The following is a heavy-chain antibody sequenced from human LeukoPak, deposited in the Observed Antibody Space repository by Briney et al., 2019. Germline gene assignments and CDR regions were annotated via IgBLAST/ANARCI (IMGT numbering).Heavy chain of an antibody. J-gene: IGHJ4*02. V-gene: IGHV3-9*01. CDR1: GFTFDDYA. Sequence: PGGSLRLSRAASGFTFDDYAMHWVRQAPGKGLEWVSGISWNSGSIGYADSVKGRFTISRDNAKNSLYLQMNSLRAEDTALYYCAKERDGFDYWGQGTLVTVSS. CDR3: AKERDGFDY. CDR2: ISWNSGSI.